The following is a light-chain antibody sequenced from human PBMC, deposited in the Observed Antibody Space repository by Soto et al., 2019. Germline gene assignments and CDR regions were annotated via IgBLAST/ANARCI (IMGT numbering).Light chain of an antibody. CDR1: QSISNH. CDR3: QQSYSSPPT. CDR2: AAS. V-gene: IGKV1-39*01. J-gene: IGKJ1*01. Sequence: DIQMTQYPSSLSASVEDRVIITCGASQSISNHLNWYQQKPGKAPKLLIFAASSLQSGVPSRFSGSRSGPDLTITISSMQTEDFATYYCQQSYSSPPTFGQGTKVDIK.